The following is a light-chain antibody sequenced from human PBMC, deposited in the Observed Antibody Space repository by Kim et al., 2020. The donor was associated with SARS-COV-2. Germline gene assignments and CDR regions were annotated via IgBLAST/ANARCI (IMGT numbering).Light chain of an antibody. CDR1: LIIDRD. Sequence: VSVGAGAPPAWRASLIIDRDLAWHQQKPGQPPRLLIDDASTGAPGIPARFRGSGSGTDFTLTINSLQSEDLAVYYCQHYNGWPPWTFGRGTKLEI. J-gene: IGKJ1*01. CDR3: QHYNGWPPWT. V-gene: IGKV3-15*01. CDR2: DAS.